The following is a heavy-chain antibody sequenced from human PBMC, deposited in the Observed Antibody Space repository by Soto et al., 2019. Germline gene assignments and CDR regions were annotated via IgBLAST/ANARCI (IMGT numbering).Heavy chain of an antibody. V-gene: IGHV1-18*01. CDR1: GDTFTSYD. CDR3: ARKSRSWGMDV. Sequence: GASVTVSCTASGDTFTSYDLSWVRQAPGQGLEWMGWISADNGNTNYAQKLQGRVTMTTDTSTSTAYMELRSLRSDDTAVYYCARKSRSWGMDVWGQGTTVTVSS. CDR2: ISADNGNT. J-gene: IGHJ6*02.